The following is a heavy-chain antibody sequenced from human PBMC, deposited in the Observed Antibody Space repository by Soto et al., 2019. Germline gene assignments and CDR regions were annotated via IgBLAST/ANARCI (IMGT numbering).Heavy chain of an antibody. D-gene: IGHD2-21*02. CDR1: GGSVSGYY. CDR3: ARRRRTVVTPTDY. J-gene: IGHJ4*02. CDR2: INHSGST. V-gene: IGHV4-34*01. Sequence: ETMDLSSAAYGGSVSGYYWSWIRKPPGKGLEWIGEINHSGSTNYNPSLKSRVTISVDTSKNQFSLKLSSVTAADTAVYYCARRRRTVVTPTDYWGQGTLVTVSS.